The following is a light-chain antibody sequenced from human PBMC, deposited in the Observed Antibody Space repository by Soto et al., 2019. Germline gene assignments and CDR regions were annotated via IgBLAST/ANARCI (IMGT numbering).Light chain of an antibody. J-gene: IGLJ2*01. CDR2: EGS. CDR3: CSYAGVV. Sequence: QSALTQPASVSGSPGQSITISCTGTSSDVGSYNLVSWYQQHPDKAPKLMIYEGSKRPSGVSNRFSGSKSGNTASLTISGLQAEDEADYYCCSYAGVVFGGGTQLTVL. CDR1: SSDVGSYNL. V-gene: IGLV2-23*01.